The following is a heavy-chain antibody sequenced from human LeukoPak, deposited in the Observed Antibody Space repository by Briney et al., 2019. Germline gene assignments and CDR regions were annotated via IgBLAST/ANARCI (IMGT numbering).Heavy chain of an antibody. CDR2: IYYSGST. Sequence: SETLSLTCTVSGGSISSSSYYWGWIRQPAGKGLEWIGSIYYSGSTYYNPSLKSRVTISVDTSKNQFSLKLSSVTAADTAVYYCASKGLPGYSYGIELDYWGQGTLVTVSS. CDR3: ASKGLPGYSYGIELDY. V-gene: IGHV4-39*01. D-gene: IGHD5-18*01. CDR1: GGSISSSSYY. J-gene: IGHJ4*02.